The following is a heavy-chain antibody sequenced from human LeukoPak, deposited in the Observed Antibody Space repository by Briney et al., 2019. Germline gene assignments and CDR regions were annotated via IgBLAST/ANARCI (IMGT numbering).Heavy chain of an antibody. CDR3: ARTARSSWYLYFQH. J-gene: IGHJ1*01. CDR1: GGSISSYY. V-gene: IGHV4-59*01. CDR2: IYYSGST. Sequence: PSETLSLTCTVSGGSISSYYWSWIRQPPGKGLEWIGYIYYSGSTNYNPSLKSRVTISVDTSKNQFSLKLSSVTAADTAVYYCARTARSSWYLYFQHWGQGTLVTAFS. D-gene: IGHD6-13*01.